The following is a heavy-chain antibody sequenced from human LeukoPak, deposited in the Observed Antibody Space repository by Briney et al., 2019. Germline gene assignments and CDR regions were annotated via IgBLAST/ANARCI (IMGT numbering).Heavy chain of an antibody. V-gene: IGHV4-59*01. J-gene: IGHJ4*01. CDR3: ARGGGSTDYYDSSGYF. CDR1: GGSIRSYY. Sequence: SETLSLTCTVSGGSIRSYYWSWIRQPPGKGLEWIGYIYYSGSTNYNPSLKSRVTISVDTPKNQFSLKLSSVTAADTAVYYCARGGGSTDYYDSSGYFWGQGTLVTVSS. D-gene: IGHD3-22*01. CDR2: IYYSGST.